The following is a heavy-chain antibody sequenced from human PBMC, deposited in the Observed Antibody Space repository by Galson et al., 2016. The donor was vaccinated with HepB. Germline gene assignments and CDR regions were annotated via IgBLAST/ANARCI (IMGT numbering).Heavy chain of an antibody. Sequence: SLRLSCAASGIPFSISGMHWVRQAPGKGLEWVAMIWSDGSSEYYADSVKGRFTISRDNAKNTVHLQMNSLRAEDTAVYYCTRDYYGSLDHWGQGTLVTVSS. V-gene: IGHV3-33*01. D-gene: IGHD3-10*01. CDR3: TRDYYGSLDH. J-gene: IGHJ4*02. CDR1: GIPFSISG. CDR2: IWSDGSSE.